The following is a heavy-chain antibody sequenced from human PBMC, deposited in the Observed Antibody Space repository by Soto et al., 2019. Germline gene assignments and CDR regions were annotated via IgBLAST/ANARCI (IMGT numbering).Heavy chain of an antibody. J-gene: IGHJ4*02. CDR2: IYYSGST. D-gene: IGHD3-9*01. CDR3: ARGTYDILTGYRLDY. CDR1: GGSVSSGRFY. Sequence: PSETLSLTCTVSGGSVSSGRFYWSWIRQPPGKGLEWIGYIYYSGSTNYNPSLKSRVTISVDTSKNQFSLKLSSVTAADTAVYYCARGTYDILTGYRLDYLGQGNLVTVSS. V-gene: IGHV4-61*01.